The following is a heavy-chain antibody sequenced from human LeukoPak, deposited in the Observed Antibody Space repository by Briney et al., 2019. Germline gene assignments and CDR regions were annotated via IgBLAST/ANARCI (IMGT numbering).Heavy chain of an antibody. CDR3: ARRYYDFWSGYTGVAFDI. CDR2: IYYSGST. J-gene: IGHJ3*02. V-gene: IGHV4-59*01. CDR1: GGSISSYY. D-gene: IGHD3-3*01. Sequence: SETLSLTCTVSGGSISSYYWSWIRQPPGKGLEWIGYIYYSGSTNYNPSLKSRVTISVDTSKNQFSLKLSSVAAADTAVYYCARRYYDFWSGYTGVAFDIWGQGTMVTVSS.